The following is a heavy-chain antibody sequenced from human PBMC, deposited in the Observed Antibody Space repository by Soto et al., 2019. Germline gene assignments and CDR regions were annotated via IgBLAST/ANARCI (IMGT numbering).Heavy chain of an antibody. V-gene: IGHV4-34*01. CDR3: ARAEGLYYDFWSGYYPYPTDV. Sequence: SETLSLTCAVYGGSFSGYYWSWIRQPPGKGLEWIGEINHSGSTNYNPSLKSRVTISVDTSKNQFSLKLSSVTAADTAVYYCARAEGLYYDFWSGYYPYPTDVWGKGTTVTVSS. CDR2: INHSGST. CDR1: GGSFSGYY. D-gene: IGHD3-3*01. J-gene: IGHJ6*04.